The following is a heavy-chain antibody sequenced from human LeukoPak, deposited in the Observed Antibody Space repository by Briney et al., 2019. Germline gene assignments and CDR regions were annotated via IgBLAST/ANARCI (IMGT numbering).Heavy chain of an antibody. D-gene: IGHD5-12*01. CDR2: IFYSGST. CDR1: GGSISSSSFY. Sequence: PSETLSLTCTVSGGSISSSSFYWDWIRQPPGKGLEWIGTIFYSGSTYYNPSLKSRITISVDTSKNQFSLKLSSVTAADTAVYYCARHSRSGYSDYGSAFDIWGQGTMVIVSS. V-gene: IGHV4-39*01. J-gene: IGHJ3*02. CDR3: ARHSRSGYSDYGSAFDI.